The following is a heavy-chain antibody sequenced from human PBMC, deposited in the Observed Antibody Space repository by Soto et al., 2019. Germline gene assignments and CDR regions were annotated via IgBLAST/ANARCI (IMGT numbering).Heavy chain of an antibody. D-gene: IGHD3-10*01. CDR2: ISGGGDNT. J-gene: IGHJ5*02. CDR1: RFTFSSYA. Sequence: GGSLRLSCAASRFTFSSYAMGWVRQAPGKGLEWVSSISGGGDNTYYADSVKGRFTISRDNSKNTLYLQMNSLRADDTAVYYCAKGPWELGSNWFDPWGQGTRVTVSS. V-gene: IGHV3-23*01. CDR3: AKGPWELGSNWFDP.